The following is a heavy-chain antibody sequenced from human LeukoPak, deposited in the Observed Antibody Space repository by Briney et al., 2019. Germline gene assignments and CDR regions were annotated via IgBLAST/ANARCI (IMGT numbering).Heavy chain of an antibody. V-gene: IGHV3-23*01. CDR3: AKDKDRGYSTFDY. D-gene: IGHD3-22*01. CDR1: GFTFSTNA. CDR2: ISGSGNNR. Sequence: GGSLRLSCAASGFTFSTNAMSWVRQAPGKGLEWVSGISGSGNNRKYVDSVKGRFTISRDNAKNSLYLQMNSLRAEDTALYYCAKDKDRGYSTFDYWGQGTLVTVSS. J-gene: IGHJ4*02.